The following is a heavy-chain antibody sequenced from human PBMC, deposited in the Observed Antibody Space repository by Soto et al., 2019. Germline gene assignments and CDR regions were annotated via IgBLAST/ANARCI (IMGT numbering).Heavy chain of an antibody. V-gene: IGHV1-69*05. CDR1: GGTFSSYA. Sequence: GASVKVSCKASGGTFSSYAISWVRQAPGQGLEWMGGIIPIFGTANYAQKFQGRVTMTTDTSTSTAYMELRSLRSDDTAVYYCARDPALYPQLSNDYWGQGTLVTVSS. CDR2: IIPIFGTA. D-gene: IGHD6-13*01. CDR3: ARDPALYPQLSNDY. J-gene: IGHJ4*02.